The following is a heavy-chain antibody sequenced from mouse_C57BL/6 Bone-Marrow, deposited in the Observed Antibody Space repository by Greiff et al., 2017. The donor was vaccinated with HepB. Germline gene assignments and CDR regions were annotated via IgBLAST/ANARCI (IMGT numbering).Heavy chain of an antibody. J-gene: IGHJ1*03. Sequence: EVKLQESGAELVRPGSSVKMSCKTSGYTFTSYGINWVKQRPGQGLEWIGYIYIGNGYTEYNEKFKGKATLTSDTASSTAYMQLSSLTSEDSAIYFCSRSRTVVANFDVWGTGTTVTVSS. CDR1: GYTFTSYG. V-gene: IGHV1-58*01. CDR3: SRSRTVVANFDV. CDR2: IYIGNGYT. D-gene: IGHD1-1*01.